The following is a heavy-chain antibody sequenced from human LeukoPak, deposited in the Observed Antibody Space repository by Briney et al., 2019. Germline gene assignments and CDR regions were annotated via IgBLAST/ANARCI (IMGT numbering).Heavy chain of an antibody. CDR3: AKDVRSGYFDY. J-gene: IGHJ4*02. CDR2: IYSDGSKQ. V-gene: IGHV3-33*06. D-gene: IGHD3-22*01. CDR1: GFIFNNYG. Sequence: GGSLRLSCAASGFIFNNYGMHWVRQAPGKGLEWVAVIYSDGSKQNYADSVKGRLTISRDDSKNTVYPQMNSLRADDTAVYYCAKDVRSGYFDYWGQGTLVTVSS.